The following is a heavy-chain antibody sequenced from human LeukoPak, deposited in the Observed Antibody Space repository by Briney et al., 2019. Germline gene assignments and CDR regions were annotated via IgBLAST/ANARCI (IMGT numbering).Heavy chain of an antibody. J-gene: IGHJ4*02. CDR3: ARDLEDIVVVLAAILGY. D-gene: IGHD2-2*02. CDR2: INPSGGGT. V-gene: IGHV1-46*01. CDR1: GYTFTSYY. Sequence: ASVKVSCKASGYTFTSYYMHWVRQAPGQGLEWMGIINPSGGGTSYAQKFQGRVTMTRDTSTSTVYMELSSLRSEDTAVYYCARDLEDIVVVLAAILGYWGQGTLVTVSS.